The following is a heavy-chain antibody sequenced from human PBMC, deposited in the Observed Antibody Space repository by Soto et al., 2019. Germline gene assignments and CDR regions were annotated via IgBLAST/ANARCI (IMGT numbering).Heavy chain of an antibody. CDR3: ARDRLQFVSRPYNWFDP. J-gene: IGHJ5*02. Sequence: PSETLSLTCTVSRGYVNTFHWSWVRQPAGKGLEWIGRIFPNGNTDYSPSLKSRVTLSVDTSKNQISLNLTSVNAADMAVYYCARDRLQFVSRPYNWFDPWGQGTLVTVSS. CDR2: IFPNGNT. CDR1: RGYVNTFH. D-gene: IGHD4-4*01. V-gene: IGHV4-4*07.